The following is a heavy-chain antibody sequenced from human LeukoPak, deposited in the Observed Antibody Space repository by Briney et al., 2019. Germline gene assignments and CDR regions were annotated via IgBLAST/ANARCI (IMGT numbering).Heavy chain of an antibody. CDR3: ARAGGGYYYYYYMDV. CDR2: ISSSSSTI. J-gene: IGHJ6*03. V-gene: IGHV3-48*01. Sequence: GGSLRLSCAASGFTFSSYSMNWVRQAPGKGLEWVSYISSSSSTIYYPDSVKGRFTISRDNAKNSLYLQMNSLRAEDTAVYYCARAGGGYYYYYYMDVWGKGTTVTVSS. CDR1: GFTFSSYS.